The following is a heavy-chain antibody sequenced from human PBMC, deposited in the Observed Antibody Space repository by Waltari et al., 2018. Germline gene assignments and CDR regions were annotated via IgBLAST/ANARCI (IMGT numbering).Heavy chain of an antibody. D-gene: IGHD6-6*01. J-gene: IGHJ2*01. CDR3: ASPIAAPSYWYFDL. Sequence: QVQLVESGGGVVQPGRSLRLSCVASGFTFSSYAMHWVRQAPGKGLEWVAVISYDGSNKYYADSVKGRFTISRDNSKNTLYLQMNSLRAEDTAVYYCASPIAAPSYWYFDLWGRGTLVTVSS. CDR2: ISYDGSNK. CDR1: GFTFSSYA. V-gene: IGHV3-30-3*01.